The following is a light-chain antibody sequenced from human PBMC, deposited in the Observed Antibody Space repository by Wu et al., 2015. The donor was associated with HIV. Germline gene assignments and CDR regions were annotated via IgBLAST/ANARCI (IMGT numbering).Light chain of an antibody. CDR1: QSISTN. J-gene: IGKJ1*01. Sequence: IVMTQSPATLSVSPGESATLSCRASQSISTNLAWYQHKPGQAPRLLIYSASTRATDIPARFSGSGSGTEFTLTISSLQSEDFAVYYCQQYKNWLRTFGQGPRWKSN. CDR3: QQYKNWLRT. V-gene: IGKV3-15*01. CDR2: SAS.